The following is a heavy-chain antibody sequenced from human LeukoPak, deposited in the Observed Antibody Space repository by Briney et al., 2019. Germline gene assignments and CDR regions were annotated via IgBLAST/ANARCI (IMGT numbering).Heavy chain of an antibody. J-gene: IGHJ4*02. Sequence: GGSLRLSCAASGFSFSGYGMHWVRQAPGKGLEWVAFIRYDGSNEYYADSVKGRFTISRDNAKNSLYLQMNSLRAEDTAVYYCARAQGYSYGYFDYWGQGTLVTVSS. V-gene: IGHV3-30*02. CDR3: ARAQGYSYGYFDY. CDR1: GFSFSGYG. CDR2: IRYDGSNE. D-gene: IGHD5-18*01.